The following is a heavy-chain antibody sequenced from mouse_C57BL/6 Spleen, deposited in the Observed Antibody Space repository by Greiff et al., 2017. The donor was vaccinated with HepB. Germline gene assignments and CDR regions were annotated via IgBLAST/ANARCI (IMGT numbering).Heavy chain of an antibody. V-gene: IGHV2-2*01. D-gene: IGHD1-1*01. CDR1: GFSLTSYG. CDR2: IWSGGST. J-gene: IGHJ4*01. CDR3: ARGSSYAMDY. Sequence: VKLMESGPGLVQPSQSLSITCTVSGFSLTSYGVHWVRQSPGKGLEWLGVIWSGGSTDYNADFISRLSISKDNSKSQVFFKMNSLQADDTAIYYCARGSSYAMDYWGQGTSVTVSS.